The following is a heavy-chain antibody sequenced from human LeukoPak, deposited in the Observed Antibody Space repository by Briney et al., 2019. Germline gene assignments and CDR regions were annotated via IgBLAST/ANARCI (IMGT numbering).Heavy chain of an antibody. CDR1: GFSFSSYS. CDR2: ISYDGSNK. V-gene: IGHV3-30*03. CDR3: ATHSPEWRYSGYYNYYYMDV. D-gene: IGHD5-12*01. Sequence: PGGSLRLSCAASGFSFSSYSMNWVRQAPGKGLEWVAVISYDGSNKYYADSVKGRFTISRDNSKNTLYLQMNSLRSEDTAVYFCATHSPEWRYSGYYNYYYMDVWGNGTTVTVSS. J-gene: IGHJ6*03.